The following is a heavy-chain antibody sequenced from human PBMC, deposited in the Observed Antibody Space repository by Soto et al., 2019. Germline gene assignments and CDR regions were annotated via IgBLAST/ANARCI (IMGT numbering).Heavy chain of an antibody. J-gene: IGHJ4*02. V-gene: IGHV1-69*08. Sequence: QVQLVQSGAEVKKPGSSVKVSSKASGGTFSSYTISWVRQAPGQGLEWMGRIIPILGIANYAQKFQGRVTIAADTSTSAAYMELSSLRSEDTAVYYCARDLGGSGSNWGQGTLVTVSS. CDR1: GGTFSSYT. CDR3: ARDLGGSGSN. D-gene: IGHD3-10*01. CDR2: IIPILGIA.